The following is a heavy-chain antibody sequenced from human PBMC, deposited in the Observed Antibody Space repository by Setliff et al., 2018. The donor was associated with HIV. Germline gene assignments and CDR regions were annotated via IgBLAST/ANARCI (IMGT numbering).Heavy chain of an antibody. CDR1: GGSISSDF. CDR3: AREVNIPVRGITDDAFDI. Sequence: SETLSLTCSVSGGSISSDFWTWIRQPPGKGLEWIGNIYYTGSTNYNPSLKGRVTISVDTSKNQFSLELNSLTAADTAVYYCAREVNIPVRGITDDAFDIWGQGTMVTVSS. D-gene: IGHD3-10*01. J-gene: IGHJ3*02. CDR2: IYYTGST. V-gene: IGHV4-59*01.